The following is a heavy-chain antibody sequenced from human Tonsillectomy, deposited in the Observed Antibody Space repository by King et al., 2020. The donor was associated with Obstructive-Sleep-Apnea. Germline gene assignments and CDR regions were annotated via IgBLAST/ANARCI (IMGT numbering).Heavy chain of an antibody. CDR3: ARDTHPATASYFYYYGMDV. CDR1: GFTFSDYY. Sequence: VQLVESGGGLVKPGGSLRLSCAASGFTFSDYYMSWIRQAPGKGLEWVSYISSSGSSIYYADSVKGRFTISRDNAKNSLYLQMNSLRAEDTAVYYCARDTHPATASYFYYYGMDVWGQGTTVTVSS. CDR2: ISSSGSSI. D-gene: IGHD2-21*02. J-gene: IGHJ6*02. V-gene: IGHV3-11*01.